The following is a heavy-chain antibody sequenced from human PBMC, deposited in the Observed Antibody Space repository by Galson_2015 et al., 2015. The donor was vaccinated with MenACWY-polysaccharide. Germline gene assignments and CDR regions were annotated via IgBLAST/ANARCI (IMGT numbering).Heavy chain of an antibody. CDR3: AREPRGARSSCFDV. CDR2: TSGSGSAT. CDR1: GLSFNTYW. V-gene: IGHV3-11*01. J-gene: IGHJ4*02. D-gene: IGHD3-10*01. Sequence: SLRISCEASGLSFNTYWMHWVRHAPGKGLEWVSYTSGSGSATYFAASVKGRFIISTANAKNSLYLQMNSRRAEDSAVYYCAREPRGARSSCFDVWGQGIQVTVSS.